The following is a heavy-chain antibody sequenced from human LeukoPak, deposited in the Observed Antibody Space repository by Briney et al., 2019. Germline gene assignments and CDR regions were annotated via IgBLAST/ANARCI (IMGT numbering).Heavy chain of an antibody. D-gene: IGHD3-3*01. CDR1: GFTFSSYS. Sequence: GGSLRLSCAAFGFTFSSYSMNWVRQAPGKGLEWVSYISSSSSTIYYADSVKGRFTISRDNAKNSLYLQMNSLRAEDTAVYYCARAGWSGDFDYWGQGTLVTVSS. CDR2: ISSSSSTI. CDR3: ARAGWSGDFDY. V-gene: IGHV3-48*01. J-gene: IGHJ4*02.